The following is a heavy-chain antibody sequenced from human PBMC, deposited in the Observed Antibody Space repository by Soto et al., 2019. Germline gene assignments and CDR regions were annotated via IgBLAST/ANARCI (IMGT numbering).Heavy chain of an antibody. CDR3: ARGGRRRDRSSGWYVFDYYFDY. V-gene: IGHV3-30-3*01. Sequence: QVQLVESGGGVVQPGRSLRLSCAASGFTFSSYAMHWVRQAPGKGLEWVAVISYDGSNKYYADSVKGRFTISRDNSKNTLYLQMNSLRAEDTAVYYCARGGRRRDRSSGWYVFDYYFDYWGQGTLVTVSS. D-gene: IGHD6-19*01. CDR2: ISYDGSNK. J-gene: IGHJ4*02. CDR1: GFTFSSYA.